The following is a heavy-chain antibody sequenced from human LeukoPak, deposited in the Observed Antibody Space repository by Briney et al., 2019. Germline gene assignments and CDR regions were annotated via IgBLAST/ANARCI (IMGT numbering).Heavy chain of an antibody. CDR3: AREGFRMAASNLDAFDI. Sequence: HPGGSLRLSCAASGFTFSSYWMSWVRQAPGKGLEWVANINQDGSEKYYVDSVKGRFTISRDNAKNSVYLQMSSLRAEDTAVYYCAREGFRMAASNLDAFDIWGQGTMVTVSS. CDR1: GFTFSSYW. D-gene: IGHD5-24*01. V-gene: IGHV3-7*01. J-gene: IGHJ3*02. CDR2: INQDGSEK.